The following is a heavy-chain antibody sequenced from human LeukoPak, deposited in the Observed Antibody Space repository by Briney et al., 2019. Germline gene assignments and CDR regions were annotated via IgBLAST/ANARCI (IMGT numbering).Heavy chain of an antibody. Sequence: GGSLRLSCAASGFTFSSYSMNWVRQAPGKGLEWVSSISSSSSTIYYADSVKGRFTISRDNAKNSLYLQMNSLRAEDTAVYYCAGGYFDWLPDDYWGQGTLVTVSS. CDR3: AGGYFDWLPDDY. J-gene: IGHJ4*02. CDR1: GFTFSSYS. CDR2: ISSSSSTI. V-gene: IGHV3-48*01. D-gene: IGHD3-9*01.